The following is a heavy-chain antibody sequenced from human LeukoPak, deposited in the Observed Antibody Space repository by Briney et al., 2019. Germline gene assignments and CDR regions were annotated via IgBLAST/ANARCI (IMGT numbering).Heavy chain of an antibody. D-gene: IGHD3-22*01. CDR3: ARDYYDSSGYYYEDWFDP. V-gene: IGHV3-21*01. CDR1: GFTFSSYS. Sequence: GGSLRLSCAASGFTFSSYSMNWVRQAPGKGLEWVSSISSSSSYIYYADSVKGRFTISRDNAKNSLYLQMNSLRAEDTAVYYCARDYYDSSGYYYEDWFDPWGQGTLVTVSS. J-gene: IGHJ5*02. CDR2: ISSSSSYI.